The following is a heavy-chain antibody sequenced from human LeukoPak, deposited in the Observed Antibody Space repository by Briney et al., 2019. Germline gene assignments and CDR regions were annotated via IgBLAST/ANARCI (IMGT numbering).Heavy chain of an antibody. V-gene: IGHV4-38-2*02. CDR3: ARDARGGNSYYFDY. CDR1: GYSINNGYY. J-gene: IGHJ4*02. Sequence: KPSETLSLTCTVSGYSINNGYYWGWFRQPPGKGLEWIGSIYHVGTTSYNPSLKSRVTISVDTSKNHFSLKLNSVTAADTAVYYCARDARGGNSYYFDYWGQGTLVTVSS. CDR2: IYHVGTT. D-gene: IGHD4-23*01.